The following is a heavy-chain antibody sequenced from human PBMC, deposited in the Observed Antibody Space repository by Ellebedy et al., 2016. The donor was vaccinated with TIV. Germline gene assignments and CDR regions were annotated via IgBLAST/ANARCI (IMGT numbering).Heavy chain of an antibody. Sequence: GESLKISCAASGFSVSTNYMSWVRQAPGKGLEWVSIIYSGGSAYYADSVKGRLAISSDNSRNTLYLQMNSLRAEDTAVYYCASRPDGDYHFLDYWGQGTLVTVSS. V-gene: IGHV3-66*01. CDR3: ASRPDGDYHFLDY. D-gene: IGHD4-17*01. CDR1: GFSVSTNY. CDR2: IYSGGSA. J-gene: IGHJ4*02.